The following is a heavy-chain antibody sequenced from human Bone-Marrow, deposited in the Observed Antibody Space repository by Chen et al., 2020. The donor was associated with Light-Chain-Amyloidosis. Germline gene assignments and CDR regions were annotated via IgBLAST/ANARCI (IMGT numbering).Heavy chain of an antibody. V-gene: IGHV1-69*01. D-gene: IGHD3-3*01. CDR3: ARDETPIFGVVTYNWFDP. CDR2: IIPMFGRA. Sequence: VQLVQSGAEVKKPGSSVKVSCRASGGTFNSYGVSWIRQAPGQGLEWMGWIIPMFGRAHYAQKFQGRVTMTADESTNTAYMELSRLGSEDTAVYYCARDETPIFGVVTYNWFDPWGQGTLVTVSS. CDR1: GGTFNSYG. J-gene: IGHJ5*02.